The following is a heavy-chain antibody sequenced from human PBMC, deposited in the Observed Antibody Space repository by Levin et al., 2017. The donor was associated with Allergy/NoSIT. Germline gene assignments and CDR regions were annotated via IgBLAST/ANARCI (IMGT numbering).Heavy chain of an antibody. CDR2: ISYDGSNK. D-gene: IGHD3-3*01. V-gene: IGHV3-30*18. J-gene: IGHJ4*02. CDR1: GFTFSSYG. Sequence: GESLKISCAASGFTFSSYGMHWVRQAPGKGLEWVAVISYDGSNKYYADSVKGRFTISRDNSKNTLYLQMNSLRAEDTAVYYCAKGGRFLEWLEGHTDYWGQGTLVTVSS. CDR3: AKGGRFLEWLEGHTDY.